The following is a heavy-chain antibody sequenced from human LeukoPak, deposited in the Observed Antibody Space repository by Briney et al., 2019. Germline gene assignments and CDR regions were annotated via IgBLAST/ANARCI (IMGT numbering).Heavy chain of an antibody. CDR2: IYPGDSDT. V-gene: IGHV5-51*01. CDR1: GYYFTSYW. J-gene: IGHJ4*02. D-gene: IGHD2-2*01. Sequence: GESLKISCKGSGYYFTSYWIGWVRQMPGKGLEWMGIIYPGDSDTRYSPSFQGQVTISADKFISTAYLQWSSLKASDTAMYYCARLINCSSTSCYYFDYWGQGTLVTVSS. CDR3: ARLINCSSTSCYYFDY.